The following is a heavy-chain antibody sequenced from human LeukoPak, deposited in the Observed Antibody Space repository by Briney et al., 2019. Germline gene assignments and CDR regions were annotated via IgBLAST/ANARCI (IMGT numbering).Heavy chain of an antibody. J-gene: IGHJ4*02. V-gene: IGHV4-59*01. CDR3: ARVGYYDSSGYYAFGY. Sequence: SETLSLTCSVSGGSISSDHWNWIRQTPGKGLEWIGCIYYSGRTYYNPSLKSRVTISVDTSKNQFSLKLSSVTAADTAVYYCARVGYYDSSGYYAFGYWGQGTLVTVSS. D-gene: IGHD3-22*01. CDR2: IYYSGRT. CDR1: GGSISSDH.